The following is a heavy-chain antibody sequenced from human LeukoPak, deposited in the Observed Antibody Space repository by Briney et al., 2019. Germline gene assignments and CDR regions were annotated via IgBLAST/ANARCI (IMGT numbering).Heavy chain of an antibody. CDR1: GYTFTSYG. CDR3: ARDSESYSGDY. CDR2: ITAYNGNT. V-gene: IGHV1-18*01. Sequence: PVKLSCKASGYTFTSYGTSWVRQAPGQGFEWMGWITAYNGNTNSAQKLQVRVTMTTDTSTSTAYVELRRRRSDDTAVYYCARDSESYSGDYWGQGTLVTVSS. J-gene: IGHJ4*02. D-gene: IGHD1-26*01.